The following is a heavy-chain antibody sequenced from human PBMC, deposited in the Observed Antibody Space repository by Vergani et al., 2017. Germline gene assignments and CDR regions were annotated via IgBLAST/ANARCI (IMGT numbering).Heavy chain of an antibody. D-gene: IGHD1-26*01. CDR2: MNPNSGNT. CDR1: GYTFTSYD. V-gene: IGHV1-8*03. Sequence: QVQLVQSGAEVKKPGASVKVSCKASGYTFTSYDINWVRQATGQGLEWMGWMNPNSGNTGYAQKFQGRVTITADESTSTAYMELSSLRSEDTAVYYCARGEPYYGMDVWGQGTTVTVSS. J-gene: IGHJ6*02. CDR3: ARGEPYYGMDV.